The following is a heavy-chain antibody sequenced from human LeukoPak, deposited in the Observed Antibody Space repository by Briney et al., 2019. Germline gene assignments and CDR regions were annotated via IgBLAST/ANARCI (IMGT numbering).Heavy chain of an antibody. CDR3: ATDYGDYYYMDV. CDR2: FDPEDGET. Sequence: ASVKVSCKVSGYTLTELSMHWVRQAPGKGLEWMGGFDPEDGETIYAQKFQGRVTMTEDTPTDTAYMELSSLRSEDTAVYYCATDYGDYYYMDVWGKGTTVTVSS. V-gene: IGHV1-24*01. D-gene: IGHD4-17*01. CDR1: GYTLTELS. J-gene: IGHJ6*03.